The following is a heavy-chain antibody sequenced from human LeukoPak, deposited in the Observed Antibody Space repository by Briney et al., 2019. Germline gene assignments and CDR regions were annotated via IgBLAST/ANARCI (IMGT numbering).Heavy chain of an antibody. CDR3: AKDSHWILFDD. D-gene: IGHD2-2*03. Sequence: PGGSLRLSCAASGFTFTTYGMNWVRQAPGKGLEWVSGIGGSGIRTYYADSVKGRFTISRDNSKNTLYLQMNNLKDEDTAVYYCAKDSHWILFDDWGQGTLVTVSS. V-gene: IGHV3-23*01. CDR1: GFTFTTYG. J-gene: IGHJ4*02. CDR2: IGGSGIRT.